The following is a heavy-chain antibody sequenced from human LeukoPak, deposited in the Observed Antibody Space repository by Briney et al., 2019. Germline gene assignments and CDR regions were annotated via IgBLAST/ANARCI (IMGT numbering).Heavy chain of an antibody. V-gene: IGHV4-30-2*01. CDR1: GGSISSGGYS. J-gene: IGHJ3*02. D-gene: IGHD3-22*01. CDR3: VRGYYYDSSGYWVRAFDI. Sequence: SQTLSLTCAVPGGSISSGGYSWSWLRQAPGKGREWIGYMYHSGTTHYNPSLKSRVTISVDRSKNHLSLKLSSVTAADTAVYYCVRGYYYDSSGYWVRAFDIWGQGTMVTVSS. CDR2: MYHSGTT.